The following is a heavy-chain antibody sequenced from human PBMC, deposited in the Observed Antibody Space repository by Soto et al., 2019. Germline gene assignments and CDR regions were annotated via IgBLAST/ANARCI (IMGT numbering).Heavy chain of an antibody. J-gene: IGHJ5*02. Sequence: QVQLVESGGGVVQPGRSLRLSCAASGFTFSSYGMHWVRQAPGKGLEWVAVISYDGSNKYYADSVKGRFTISRDNSKNTLXLXXXXXXXXDTAXXXXXXXXXRSGRDSSPXXXXXXPWGQ. CDR3: XXXXXRSGRDSSPXXXXXXP. V-gene: IGHV3-30*03. CDR1: GFTFSSYG. CDR2: ISYDGSNK. D-gene: IGHD6-13*01.